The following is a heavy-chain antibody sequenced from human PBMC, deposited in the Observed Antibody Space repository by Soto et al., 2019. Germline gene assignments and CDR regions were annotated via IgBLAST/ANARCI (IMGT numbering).Heavy chain of an antibody. CDR2: IYYSGST. CDR3: ARETYSSGWYGRVDY. V-gene: IGHV4-59*01. J-gene: IGHJ4*02. D-gene: IGHD6-19*01. CDR1: GGSISSYY. Sequence: SETLSLTCTVSGGSISSYYWSWIRQPPGKGLEWIGYIYYSGSTNYNPSLKSRVTISVDTSKNQFSLKLSSVTAADTAVYYCARETYSSGWYGRVDYWGQGTLVTVSS.